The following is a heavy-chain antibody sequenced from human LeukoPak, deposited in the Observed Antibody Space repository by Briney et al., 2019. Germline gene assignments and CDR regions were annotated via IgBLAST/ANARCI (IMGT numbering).Heavy chain of an antibody. D-gene: IGHD6-13*01. CDR2: INPNSGGT. Sequence: ASVKVSCKASGYTFTGYYMHWVRQAPGQGLEWMGWINPNSGGTNYAQKFQGRVTMTRETSISTAYMELSRLRSDDTAVYYCARDGIAAAGTRNWFDPWGQGTLVTVSS. CDR1: GYTFTGYY. J-gene: IGHJ5*02. V-gene: IGHV1-2*02. CDR3: ARDGIAAAGTRNWFDP.